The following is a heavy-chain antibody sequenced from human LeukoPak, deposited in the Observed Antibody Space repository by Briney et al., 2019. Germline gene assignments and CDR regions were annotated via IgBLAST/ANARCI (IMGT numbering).Heavy chain of an antibody. V-gene: IGHV3-23*01. CDR3: TRRVGGTPDY. Sequence: GGSLRLSCAASGSTFSSYVMTWVRQAPGAGLEWVSAIGTHSTSTDYPDSVKGRFTISRHDSKNTVFLQMTSLRVEDTALYYCTRRVGGTPDYWGLGTLVTVSS. D-gene: IGHD1-26*01. J-gene: IGHJ4*02. CDR2: IGTHSTST. CDR1: GSTFSSYV.